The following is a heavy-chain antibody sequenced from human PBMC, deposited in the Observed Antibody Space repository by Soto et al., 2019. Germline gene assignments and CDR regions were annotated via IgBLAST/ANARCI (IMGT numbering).Heavy chain of an antibody. CDR1: GGSISSYY. J-gene: IGHJ5*02. D-gene: IGHD3-10*01. CDR2: IYYSGST. CDR3: ARVGVTMVRGARGRDWFDP. Sequence: KTSETLSLTCTVSGGSISSYYWSWIRQPPGKGLEWIGYIYYSGSTNYNPSLKSRVTISVDTSKNQFSLKLSSVTAADTAVYYCARVGVTMVRGARGRDWFDPWGQGTLVNVSS. V-gene: IGHV4-59*01.